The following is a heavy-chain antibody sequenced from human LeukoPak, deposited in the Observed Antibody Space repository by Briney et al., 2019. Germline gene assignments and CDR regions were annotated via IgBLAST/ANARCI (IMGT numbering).Heavy chain of an antibody. CDR1: GGTVSSYA. V-gene: IGHV1-69*05. D-gene: IGHD2/OR15-2a*01. J-gene: IGHJ5*02. CDR3: ARDHVNNLRAGFDP. Sequence: GASVKVSCKASGGTVSSYAISWVRQAPGQGLEWMGGIIPIFGTANYAQKFQGRVTITTDESTSTAYMELSSLRSEDTAVYYCARDHVNNLRAGFDPWGQGTLVTVSS. CDR2: IIPIFGTA.